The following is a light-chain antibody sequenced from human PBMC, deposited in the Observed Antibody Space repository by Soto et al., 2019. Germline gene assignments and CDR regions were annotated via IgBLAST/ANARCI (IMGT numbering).Light chain of an antibody. V-gene: IGKV1-5*03. J-gene: IGKJ1*01. Sequence: DIQMTQSPSTLSAFVGDRVSVTCRASQSISTWLSWYQQKPGQAPKLLLYRASSLQSGVPSRFSGSGSGTEFTLTISRLQTDDFATYYCLQYDNYWTFGQGTKVEIK. CDR1: QSISTW. CDR3: LQYDNYWT. CDR2: RAS.